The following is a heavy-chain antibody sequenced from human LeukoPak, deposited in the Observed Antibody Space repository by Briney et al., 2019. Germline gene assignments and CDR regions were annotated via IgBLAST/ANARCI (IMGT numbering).Heavy chain of an antibody. D-gene: IGHD1-1*01. V-gene: IGHV4-34*01. J-gene: IGHJ6*04. CDR3: ARDGNWNDRDVYYYYGMDV. Sequence: SETLSLTCAVYGGSFSGYYWSWIRQPPGKGLEWIGEINHSGSTNYNPSLKSRVTISVDTSKNQFSLKLSSVTAADTAVYYCARDGNWNDRDVYYYYGMDVWGKGITVTVSS. CDR2: INHSGST. CDR1: GGSFSGYY.